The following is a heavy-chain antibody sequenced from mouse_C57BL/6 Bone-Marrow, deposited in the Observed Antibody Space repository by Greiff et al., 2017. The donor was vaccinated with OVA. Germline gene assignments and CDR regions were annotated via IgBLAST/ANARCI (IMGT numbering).Heavy chain of an antibody. Sequence: EVKLVESGGGLVKPGGSLKLSCAASGFTFSSYAMSWVRQTPEKRLEWVATISDGGSYTYYPDNVKGRFTISRDNAKNNLYLQMSHLKSEDTAMYYCARAQATAWFAYWGQGTLVTVSA. J-gene: IGHJ3*01. D-gene: IGHD3-2*02. CDR3: ARAQATAWFAY. CDR2: ISDGGSYT. V-gene: IGHV5-4*03. CDR1: GFTFSSYA.